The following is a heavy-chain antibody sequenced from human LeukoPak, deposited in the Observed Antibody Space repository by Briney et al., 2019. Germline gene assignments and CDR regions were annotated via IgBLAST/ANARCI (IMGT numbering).Heavy chain of an antibody. V-gene: IGHV5-10-1*01. CDR2: IDPSDSYT. CDR3: ARDDSSGYDY. D-gene: IGHD3-22*01. CDR1: GYSFTNYW. J-gene: IGHJ4*02. Sequence: GESLKISSKGSGYSFTNYWISWVRHMPGKGLEWMGRIDPSDSYTNYSPSFQGHVTISTDKSISTAYLQWSSLKASDTAMYYCARDDSSGYDYWGQGTLVTVSS.